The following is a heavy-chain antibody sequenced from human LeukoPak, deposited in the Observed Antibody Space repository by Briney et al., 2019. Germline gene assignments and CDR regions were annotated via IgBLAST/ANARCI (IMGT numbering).Heavy chain of an antibody. Sequence: GGSLRLSCAASGFTFSSYGMSWVRQAPGKGLEWVSVIYSGGSTYYADSVKGRFTISRDNAKNTLYLQMNSLRAEDTAVYYCARGIEVGSGYMDVWGKGTTVTVSS. J-gene: IGHJ6*03. CDR1: GFTFSSYG. CDR3: ARGIEVGSGYMDV. D-gene: IGHD3-22*01. V-gene: IGHV3-66*01. CDR2: IYSGGST.